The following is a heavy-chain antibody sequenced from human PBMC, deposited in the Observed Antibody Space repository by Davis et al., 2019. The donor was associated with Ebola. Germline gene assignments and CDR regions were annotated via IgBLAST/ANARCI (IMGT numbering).Heavy chain of an antibody. V-gene: IGHV3-7*01. CDR2: IKQDGSEK. J-gene: IGHJ4*02. D-gene: IGHD3-10*02. CDR3: ARWSPRFGELLNFDY. Sequence: GESLKISCAASGFTFSSYWMSWVRQAPGKGLEWVANIKQDGSEKYYVDSVKGRFTISRDNAKNSLYLQMNSLRAEDTAVYYCARWSPRFGELLNFDYWGQGTLVTVSS. CDR1: GFTFSSYW.